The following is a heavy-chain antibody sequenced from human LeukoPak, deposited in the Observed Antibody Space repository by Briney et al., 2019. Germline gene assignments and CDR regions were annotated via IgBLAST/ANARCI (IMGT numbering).Heavy chain of an antibody. V-gene: IGHV4-4*09. J-gene: IGHJ3*02. D-gene: IGHD3-3*01. CDR2: IYTSGST. CDR3: ARQNPNTYYDFWSGYRNDAFDI. Sequence: SETLSLTCTVSGASISSYYWSWLRQPPGKGLEWIGYIYTSGSTNYNPSLKSRVTISVDTSKNQFSLKLSSVTAADTAVYYCARQNPNTYYDFWSGYRNDAFDIWGQGTMVTVSS. CDR1: GASISSYY.